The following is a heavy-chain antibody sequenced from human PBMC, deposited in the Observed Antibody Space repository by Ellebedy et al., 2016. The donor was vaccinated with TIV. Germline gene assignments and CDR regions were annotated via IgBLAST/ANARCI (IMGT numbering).Heavy chain of an antibody. CDR2: ISAYNGNT. Sequence: ASVKVSCXASGYTFTSYGISWVRQAPGQGLEWMGWISAYNGNTNYAQKLQGRVTMTTDTSTSTAYMELRSLRSDDTAVYYCARDSGTIFGVVISYYYYYYMDVWGKGTTVTVSS. CDR1: GYTFTSYG. D-gene: IGHD3-3*01. V-gene: IGHV1-18*01. CDR3: ARDSGTIFGVVISYYYYYYMDV. J-gene: IGHJ6*03.